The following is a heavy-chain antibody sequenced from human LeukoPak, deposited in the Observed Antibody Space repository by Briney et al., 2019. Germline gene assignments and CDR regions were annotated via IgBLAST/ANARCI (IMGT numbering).Heavy chain of an antibody. CDR1: GFTFRSYA. Sequence: GGSLRLPCAASGFTFRSYAMHWVRQAPGKGLEWVAVISYDGSNEYYADSVKGRFTISRDNSKNTLFLQMNSLRAEDTAVYHCARVERHVVVVTAGGDWYFDLWGRGTLVTVSS. V-gene: IGHV3-30*04. CDR3: ARVERHVVVVTAGGDWYFDL. CDR2: ISYDGSNE. D-gene: IGHD2-21*02. J-gene: IGHJ2*01.